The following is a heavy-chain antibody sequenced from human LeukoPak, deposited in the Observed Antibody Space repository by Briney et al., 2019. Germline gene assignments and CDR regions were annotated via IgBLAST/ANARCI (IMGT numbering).Heavy chain of an antibody. CDR2: INPNSGGT. V-gene: IGHV1-2*06. D-gene: IGHD3-22*01. J-gene: IGHJ4*02. Sequence: ASVKVSCKASGYTFTGYYMHWVRQAPGQGLEWMGRINPNSGGTNYAQKFQGRVTMIRDTSISTAYMELSRLRSDDTAVYYCARSGVYYDSSGEFDYWGQGTLVTVSS. CDR1: GYTFTGYY. CDR3: ARSGVYYDSSGEFDY.